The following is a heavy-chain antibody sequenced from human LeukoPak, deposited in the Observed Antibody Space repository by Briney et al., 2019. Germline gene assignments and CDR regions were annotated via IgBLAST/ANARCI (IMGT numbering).Heavy chain of an antibody. CDR3: ARHDCSSTSCSQSLDY. CDR2: INQDGSAR. CDR1: GFTFSSYW. J-gene: IGHJ4*02. D-gene: IGHD2-2*01. V-gene: IGHV3-7*01. Sequence: PGGSLRLSCAASGFTFSSYWMNWVRQAPGKGLEWVANINQDGSARDYVDSVRGRFTISRDNPKNSLFLQMNSLRAEDTALYYCARHDCSSTSCSQSLDYWGRGTLVTVSS.